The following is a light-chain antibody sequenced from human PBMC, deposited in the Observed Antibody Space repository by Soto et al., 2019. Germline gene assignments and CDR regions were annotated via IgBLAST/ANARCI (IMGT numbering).Light chain of an antibody. CDR2: GAS. CDR3: QQYGRSPPFT. J-gene: IGKJ3*01. V-gene: IGKV3-20*01. Sequence: EIVLTQSPGTLSLSPGERATLSCRASHSVSSSYLGWYQQKPGQAPRLLIYGASGRATGIPDRFSGSGSGTDFTLTISRLEPEDFAVYYCQQYGRSPPFTFGPGTKVDIK. CDR1: HSVSSSY.